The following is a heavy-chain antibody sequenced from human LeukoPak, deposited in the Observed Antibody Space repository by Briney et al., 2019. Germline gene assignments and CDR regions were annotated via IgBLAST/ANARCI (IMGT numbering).Heavy chain of an antibody. CDR2: ISGSGGSA. V-gene: IGHV3-23*01. D-gene: IGHD3-22*01. J-gene: IGHJ4*02. CDR3: AKYYDSSGYYRG. Sequence: PGGSLRLSCAASGFTFSSYAMSWVRQAPGKGLEWVSAISGSGGSAYYADSVKGRFTISRDNSKSTLYLQMNSLRAEDTAVYYCAKYYDSSGYYRGWGQGTLVTVSS. CDR1: GFTFSSYA.